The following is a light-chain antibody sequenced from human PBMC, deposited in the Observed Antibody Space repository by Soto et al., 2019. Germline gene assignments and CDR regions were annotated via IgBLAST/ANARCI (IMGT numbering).Light chain of an antibody. Sequence: FTPAPCTLSFSPAARTTLSGRASQSISRYLAWYQQKPGQGPRRLIYGASSRATGTPDRFSGSGSGTDFTLTISRLEPEDFALYYCQQYGSSPPTFGQGTKVDIK. CDR2: GAS. V-gene: IGKV3-20*01. CDR3: QQYGSSPPT. CDR1: QSISRY. J-gene: IGKJ1*01.